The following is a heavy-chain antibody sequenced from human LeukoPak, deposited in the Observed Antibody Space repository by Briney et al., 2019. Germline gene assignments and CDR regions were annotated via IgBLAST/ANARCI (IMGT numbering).Heavy chain of an antibody. CDR2: IYYSGST. D-gene: IGHD3-10*01. CDR1: GGSISSYY. Sequence: ASETLSLTCTVSGGSISSYYWSWIRQPPGKGLEWIGYIYYSGSTNYNPSLKSRVTISVDTSKNQFSLKLSSVTAADTAVYYCARGRGVRGVIIYPLDYWGQGTLVTVSS. J-gene: IGHJ4*02. CDR3: ARGRGVRGVIIYPLDY. V-gene: IGHV4-59*01.